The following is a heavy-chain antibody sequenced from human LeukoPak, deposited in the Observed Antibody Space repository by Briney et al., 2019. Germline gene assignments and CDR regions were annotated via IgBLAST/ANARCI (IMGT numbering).Heavy chain of an antibody. CDR1: GGSFSGYY. Sequence: SSETLSLTCAVYGGSFSGYYWSWIRQPPGKGLEWLGYIYYTGSTNYNPSLKSRVAISVDTSKNQFSLKLSSVTAADTAVYYCARSPDIVVVPAAVYFFDYWGQGTLVTVSS. CDR3: ARSPDIVVVPAAVYFFDY. CDR2: IYYTGST. V-gene: IGHV4-59*01. D-gene: IGHD2-2*01. J-gene: IGHJ4*02.